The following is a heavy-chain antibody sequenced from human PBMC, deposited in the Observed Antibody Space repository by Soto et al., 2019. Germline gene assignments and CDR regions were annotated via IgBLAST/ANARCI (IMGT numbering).Heavy chain of an antibody. CDR2: ISTYNGNT. V-gene: IGHV1-18*04. CDR1: GYIFTTYG. CDR3: ARTARPHSFDF. Sequence: GASVKVSCKASGYIFTTYGIGWVRQAPGQGLEWMGWISTYNGNTNYAQKLQGRVTMTTDTSTSTSXXXXXXXXXXXTAVYYCARTARPHSFDFWGQGTLVTVSS. J-gene: IGHJ4*02. D-gene: IGHD3-10*01.